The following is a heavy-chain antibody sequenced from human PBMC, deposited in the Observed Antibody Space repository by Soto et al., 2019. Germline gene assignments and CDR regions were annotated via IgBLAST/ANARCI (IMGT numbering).Heavy chain of an antibody. CDR3: ARVMRDSSGYYYVDAVDI. CDR1: GGSISSGGYS. V-gene: IGHV4-30-2*01. CDR2: IYHSGST. Sequence: QLQLQESGSGLVKPSQTLSLTCAVSGGSISSGGYSWSWIRQPPGKGLEWIGYIYHSGSTYYNPSLKSRVTISVDRSKNQFSLKLSSVTAADTAVYYCARVMRDSSGYYYVDAVDIWGQGTMVTVSS. D-gene: IGHD3-22*01. J-gene: IGHJ3*02.